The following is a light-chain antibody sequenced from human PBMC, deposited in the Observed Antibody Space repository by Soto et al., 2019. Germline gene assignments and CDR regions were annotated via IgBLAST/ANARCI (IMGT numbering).Light chain of an antibody. CDR2: KGT. CDR3: CSSAPESTYV. V-gene: IGLV2-23*01. CDR1: SDDVGAYNS. Sequence: QSVLAQPAAVSGSPGQSITISCTGTSDDVGAYNSVSWYQQLPHKAPQVILYKGTQRPSGVSSRFSGSTSGNAASLTISGLQADDEADYFCCSSAPESTYVFGTGTKV. J-gene: IGLJ1*01.